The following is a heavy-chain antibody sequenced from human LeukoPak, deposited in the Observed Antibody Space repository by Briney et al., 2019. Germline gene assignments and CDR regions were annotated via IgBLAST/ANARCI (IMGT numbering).Heavy chain of an antibody. CDR3: AREVSGSGSYYKGGPDY. CDR2: ISYDGSNK. Sequence: GGSLRLSCTTSGFNFRAYWMGWVRQAPGKGLEWVAVISYDGSNKYYADSVKGRFTISRDNSKNTLYLQMNSLRAEDTAVYYCAREVSGSGSYYKGGPDYWGQGTLVTVSS. V-gene: IGHV3-30*03. J-gene: IGHJ4*02. CDR1: GFNFRAYW. D-gene: IGHD3-10*01.